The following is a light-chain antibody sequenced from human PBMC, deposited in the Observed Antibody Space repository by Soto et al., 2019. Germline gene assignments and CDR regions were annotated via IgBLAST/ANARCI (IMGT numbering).Light chain of an antibody. J-gene: IGKJ1*01. CDR1: QSISSY. CDR2: AAS. CDR3: QQSYSTPPT. V-gene: IGKV1-39*01. Sequence: IRVTQSPSSLSASTGDRVTITCRASQSISSYLNWYQQKPRKAPKLLIYAASSLQSGVPSRFSGSGSGTDFTLTISSLQPEDFATYYCQQSYSTPPTFGQGTKVDIK.